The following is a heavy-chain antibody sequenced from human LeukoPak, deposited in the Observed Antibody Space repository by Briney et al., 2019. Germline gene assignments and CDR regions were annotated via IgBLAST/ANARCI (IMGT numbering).Heavy chain of an antibody. V-gene: IGHV3-21*04. CDR1: GFTFRRYT. CDR3: AKDRVRDRLLSSGLWLDP. J-gene: IGHJ5*02. D-gene: IGHD6-19*01. Sequence: GVSETLLCAASGFTFRRYTMHWARHSGGKGREGLSSMWKSSSNIYYADSVKGRFTISRDNSKNTLYLQMNSLRAEDAAVYYCAKDRVRDRLLSSGLWLDPWGQGTLVTVSS. CDR2: MWKSSSNI.